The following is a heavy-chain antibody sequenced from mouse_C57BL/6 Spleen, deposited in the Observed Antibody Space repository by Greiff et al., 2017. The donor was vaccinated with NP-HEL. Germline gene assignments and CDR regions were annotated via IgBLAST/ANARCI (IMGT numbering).Heavy chain of an antibody. Sequence: QVQLQQSGAELVRPGTSVKMSCKASGYTFTNYWIGWAKQRPGHGLEWIGDIYPGGGYTNYNEKFKGKATLTADKSSSTAYMQFSSLTSEDSAIYYCARKGEDSSGYGYFDYWGQGTTLTVSS. CDR1: GYTFTNYW. V-gene: IGHV1-63*01. CDR3: ARKGEDSSGYGYFDY. CDR2: IYPGGGYT. D-gene: IGHD3-2*02. J-gene: IGHJ2*01.